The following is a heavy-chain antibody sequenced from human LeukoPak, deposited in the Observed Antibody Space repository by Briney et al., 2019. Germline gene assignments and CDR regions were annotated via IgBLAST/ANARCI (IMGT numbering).Heavy chain of an antibody. Sequence: PGGSLRLSCAASGFTFSDHCMDWVRQAPGKGLEWVGRTRDKANSYTTEYAASVKGRFTISRDDSKNSLYLQMNSLKTEDTAVYYCARGDYDYVWGTLGYWGQGTLVTVSS. D-gene: IGHD3-16*01. CDR2: TRDKANSYTT. J-gene: IGHJ4*02. V-gene: IGHV3-72*01. CDR1: GFTFSDHC. CDR3: ARGDYDYVWGTLGY.